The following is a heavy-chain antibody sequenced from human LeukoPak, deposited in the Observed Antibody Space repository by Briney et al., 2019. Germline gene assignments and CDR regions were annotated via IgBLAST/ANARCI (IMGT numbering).Heavy chain of an antibody. D-gene: IGHD3-22*01. J-gene: IGHJ4*02. CDR2: IRYDVSNK. Sequence: GGSLRLSCAASGFTFSSYGMHWVRQAPGKGLEWVAFIRYDVSNKYYADSVKGRFTISRDNSKNTLYLQMNSLRAEDTAVYYCAKGSGYYYDSSGYYLGYWGQGTLVTVSS. CDR3: AKGSGYYYDSSGYYLGY. V-gene: IGHV3-30*02. CDR1: GFTFSSYG.